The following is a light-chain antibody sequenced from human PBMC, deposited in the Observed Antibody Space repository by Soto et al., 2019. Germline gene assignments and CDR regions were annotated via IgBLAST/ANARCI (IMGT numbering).Light chain of an antibody. V-gene: IGKV3-11*01. J-gene: IGKJ4*01. CDR2: DAS. CDR3: QQRSNWPST. CDR1: QSVSRY. Sequence: EIVLTQSPATLSLSPGERATLSCRASQSVSRYLAWYQQKPGQAPRLLIYDASNRATGIPTRFSGSGSGTVFALTISSLEPEDFAVYCCQQRSNWPSTFGGGTKVEIK.